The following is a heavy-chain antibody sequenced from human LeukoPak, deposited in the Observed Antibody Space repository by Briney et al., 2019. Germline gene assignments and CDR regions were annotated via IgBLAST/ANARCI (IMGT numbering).Heavy chain of an antibody. CDR3: ARKVSMVRGVIGLFDP. D-gene: IGHD3-10*01. J-gene: IGHJ5*02. CDR1: GGSFSGYY. CDR2: INHSGST. Sequence: SETLSLTCAVYGGSFSGYYWSWIRQPPGKGLEWIGEINHSGSTNYNPSLKSRVTISVDTSKNQFSLKLSFVTAADTAVYYCARKVSMVRGVIGLFDPWGQGTLVTVSS. V-gene: IGHV4-34*01.